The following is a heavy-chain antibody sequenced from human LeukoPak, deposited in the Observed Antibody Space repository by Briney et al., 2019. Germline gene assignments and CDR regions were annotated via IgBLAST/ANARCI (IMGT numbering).Heavy chain of an antibody. J-gene: IGHJ4*02. CDR2: IYYTGST. V-gene: IGHV4-59*01. CDR3: ARGSKAAPGTFDY. Sequence: PSETLSLTCTVSGGSISSYYWSWIRQPPGKGLEWIGYIYYTGSTDYNPSLKSRVAISVDTSKNQFSLKLSSVTAADTTVYYCARGSKAAPGTFDYWGQGTLVTVSS. CDR1: GGSISSYY. D-gene: IGHD6-13*01.